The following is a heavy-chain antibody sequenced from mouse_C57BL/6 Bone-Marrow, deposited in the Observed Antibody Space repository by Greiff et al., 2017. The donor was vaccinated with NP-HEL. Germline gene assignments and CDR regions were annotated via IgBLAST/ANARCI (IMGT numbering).Heavy chain of an antibody. J-gene: IGHJ1*03. CDR1: GFNIKNTY. D-gene: IGHD2-5*01. V-gene: IGHV14-3*01. CDR3: ALYYSNYVGDFDV. Sequence: VHVKQSVAELVRPGASVKLSCTASGFNIKNTYMHWVKQRPEQGLEWIGRIDPANGNTKYAPKFQGKATITADTSSNTAYLQLSSLTSEDTAIYYCALYYSNYVGDFDVWGTGTTVTVSS. CDR2: IDPANGNT.